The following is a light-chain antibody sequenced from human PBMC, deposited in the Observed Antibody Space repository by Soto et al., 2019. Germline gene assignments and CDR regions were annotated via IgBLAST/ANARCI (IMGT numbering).Light chain of an antibody. CDR3: QQSFTTPLT. V-gene: IGKV1-39*01. CDR2: GAS. Sequence: DIQMTQSPSSLPASVGDRVTITCRASENIRSYLNWYQQKPGKAPKLLIYGASSLQSGVPSRFSGSGTGTDFTPTISSLQTEDFATYYCQQSFTTPLTFGGGTKVEIK. CDR1: ENIRSY. J-gene: IGKJ4*01.